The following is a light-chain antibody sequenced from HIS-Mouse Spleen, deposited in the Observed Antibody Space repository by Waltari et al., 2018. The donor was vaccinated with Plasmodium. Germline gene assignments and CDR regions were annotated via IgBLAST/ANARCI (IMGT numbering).Light chain of an antibody. V-gene: IGLV3-10*01. CDR2: EDS. J-gene: IGLJ3*02. CDR1: ALPKKY. CDR3: YSTDSSGNHRV. Sequence: SSELTQPPSVSVSPGQTARITCSGDALPKKYAYWYQQKSGQAPVLVIYEDSKRPSGIPERFSGSSSGTMATLTIGGAQVEDEADYYCYSTDSSGNHRVFGGGTKLTVL.